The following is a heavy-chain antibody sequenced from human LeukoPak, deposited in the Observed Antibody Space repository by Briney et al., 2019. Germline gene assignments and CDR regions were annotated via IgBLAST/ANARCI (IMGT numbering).Heavy chain of an antibody. Sequence: GGSLRLSCVASGFRLSSYAMSWVRQAPGKGLEWISATSSSDPGTYYADSVRGRLTISRDNSKNTLYLQMNSLRAEDTAVYYCAKGLGVSGFDYYYYMDVWGKGTTVTVSS. CDR2: TSSSDPGT. CDR3: AKGLGVSGFDYYYYMDV. CDR1: GFRLSSYA. D-gene: IGHD1-26*01. V-gene: IGHV3-23*01. J-gene: IGHJ6*03.